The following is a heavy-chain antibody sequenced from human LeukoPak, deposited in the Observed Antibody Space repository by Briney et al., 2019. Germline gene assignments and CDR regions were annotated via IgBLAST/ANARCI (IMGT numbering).Heavy chain of an antibody. Sequence: GASVKVSCKASGYTFTRYGISWVRQAPGQGLEWMGWISAYNGNTNYAQKLQGRVTMTTDTSTSTAYMELRSLRSDDTAVYYCARVNGPRHSPDFDYWGQGTLVTVSS. D-gene: IGHD2-8*01. J-gene: IGHJ4*02. CDR1: GYTFTRYG. CDR3: ARVNGPRHSPDFDY. V-gene: IGHV1-18*01. CDR2: ISAYNGNT.